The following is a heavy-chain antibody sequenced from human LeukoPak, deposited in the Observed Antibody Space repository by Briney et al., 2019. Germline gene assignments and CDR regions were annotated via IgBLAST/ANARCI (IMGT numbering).Heavy chain of an antibody. CDR1: GFTFGDYA. D-gene: IGHD2-2*01. CDR3: TRDFYCSSTSCYAGGVIDY. Sequence: GGSLRLSCAASGFTFGDYAMSWVRQAPGKGLEWVGFIRSKAYGGTTEYAASVKGRFTISRDDSKSIAYLQMNSLKTEDTAVYYCTRDFYCSSTSCYAGGVIDYWGQGTLVTVSS. V-gene: IGHV3-49*04. J-gene: IGHJ4*02. CDR2: IRSKAYGGTT.